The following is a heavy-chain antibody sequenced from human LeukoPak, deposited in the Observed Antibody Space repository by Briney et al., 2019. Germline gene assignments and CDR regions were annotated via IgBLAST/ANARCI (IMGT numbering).Heavy chain of an antibody. CDR2: INHSGST. D-gene: IGHD3-10*01. V-gene: IGHV4-34*01. Sequence: SETLSLTCAVYGGSFSGYYWSWIRQPPGKGLEWIGEINHSGSTNYNPSLKSRVTISADTSKNQFSLRLSSVTAADTAVYYCARGGFGELLYLGYWGQGTLVTVSS. J-gene: IGHJ4*02. CDR3: ARGGFGELLYLGY. CDR1: GGSFSGYY.